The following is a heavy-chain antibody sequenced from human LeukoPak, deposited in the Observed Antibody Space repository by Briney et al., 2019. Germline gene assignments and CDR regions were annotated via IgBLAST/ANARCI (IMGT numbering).Heavy chain of an antibody. Sequence: SVKVSCKASGGTFSSYAISWVRQAPGQGLEWMGRIIPILGIANYAQKFQGRVTITADKSTSTAYMELSSLRSEDTAVYYCARDDYGDYDYYYGMDVWGQGTTATVSS. CDR1: GGTFSSYA. J-gene: IGHJ6*02. D-gene: IGHD4-17*01. V-gene: IGHV1-69*04. CDR3: ARDDYGDYDYYYGMDV. CDR2: IIPILGIA.